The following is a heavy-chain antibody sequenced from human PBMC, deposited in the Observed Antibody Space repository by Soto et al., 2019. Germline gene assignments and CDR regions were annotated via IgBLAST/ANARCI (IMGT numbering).Heavy chain of an antibody. J-gene: IGHJ4*02. D-gene: IGHD3-10*01. CDR1: GFPFSDYS. Sequence: QLQLVESGGSLVKPGGSLRLSCAASGFPFSDYSMSWIRQAPGKGLEWLSYISGSGTAIYYGDSVKGRFTISRDNAKNSVYLQMNSLRAEDTAVYYCAREALWIGAEGFDYWGQGAQVTVSS. CDR3: AREALWIGAEGFDY. CDR2: ISGSGTAI. V-gene: IGHV3-11*01.